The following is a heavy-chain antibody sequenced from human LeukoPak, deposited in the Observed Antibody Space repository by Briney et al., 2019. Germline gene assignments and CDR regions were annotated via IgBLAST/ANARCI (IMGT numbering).Heavy chain of an antibody. D-gene: IGHD1-26*01. CDR2: IEQDGSEK. J-gene: IGHJ4*02. CDR3: ARGGGSYYNY. CDR1: GFTFSNHW. Sequence: PGGSLRLSCTASGFTFSNHWMSWVRQAPGKGLEWVANIEQDGSEKYYVDSVKGRFTISRDNAKNSLYLQMNSLRAEDTAVYYCARGGGSYYNYWGQGTLVTVSS. V-gene: IGHV3-7*04.